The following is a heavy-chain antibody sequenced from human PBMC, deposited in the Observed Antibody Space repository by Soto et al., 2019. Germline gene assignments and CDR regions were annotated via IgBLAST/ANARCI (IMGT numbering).Heavy chain of an antibody. CDR1: GGSISSYY. CDR3: ARFPDRYYYGSGSSRNWFDP. V-gene: IGHV4-59*08. J-gene: IGHJ5*02. Sequence: SETLSLTCTVSGGSISSYYWSWIRQPPGKGLEWIGYIYYSGSTNYNPSLKSRVTISVDTSKNQFSLKLSSVTAADTAVYYCARFPDRYYYGSGSSRNWFDPWGQGTLVTVSS. CDR2: IYYSGST. D-gene: IGHD3-10*01.